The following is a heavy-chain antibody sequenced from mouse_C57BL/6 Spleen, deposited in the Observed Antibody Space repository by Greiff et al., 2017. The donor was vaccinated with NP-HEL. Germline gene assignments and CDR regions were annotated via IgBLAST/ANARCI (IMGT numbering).Heavy chain of an antibody. CDR2: IYPSASET. D-gene: IGHD1-1*01. Sequence: QVQLQQPGAELVRPGSSVKLSCKASGYTFTSYWMDWVKQRPGQGLEWIGNIYPSASETHYNQKFKDKATLTVDKSSSTAYMQLSSLTSEDSAVYYWERWRGNYGWYLDVWGTGTTVIVS. CDR1: GYTFTSYW. CDR3: ERWRGNYGWYLDV. V-gene: IGHV1-61*01. J-gene: IGHJ1*03.